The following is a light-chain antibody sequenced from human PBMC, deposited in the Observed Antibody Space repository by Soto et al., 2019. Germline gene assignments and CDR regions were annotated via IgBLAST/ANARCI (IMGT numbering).Light chain of an antibody. V-gene: IGKV1-39*01. CDR2: AAS. CDR3: QQTYSTPWT. J-gene: IGKJ1*01. CDR1: QSISNY. Sequence: DIQMTQSPSSLSTSVGDRVTITCRASQSISNYLNWYQHKPGKAPKLLIFAASNLRSGVPSRFSGSGSGTDFTLTISTLQSEDSATYYCQQTYSTPWTFGQGTKVAI.